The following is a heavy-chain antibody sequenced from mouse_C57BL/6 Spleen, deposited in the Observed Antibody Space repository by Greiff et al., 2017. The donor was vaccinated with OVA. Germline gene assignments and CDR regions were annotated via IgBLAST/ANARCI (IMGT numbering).Heavy chain of an antibody. Sequence: QVQLQQPGAELVKPGASVKLSCKASGYTFTSYWMQWVKQRPGQGLEWIGEIDPSDSYTNYNQKFKGKATLTVDTSSSTAYMQLSSLTSEDSAVYYCARVLRPYAMDYWGQGTSVTVSS. V-gene: IGHV1-50*01. CDR1: GYTFTSYW. CDR2: IDPSDSYT. J-gene: IGHJ4*01. CDR3: ARVLRPYAMDY. D-gene: IGHD1-2*01.